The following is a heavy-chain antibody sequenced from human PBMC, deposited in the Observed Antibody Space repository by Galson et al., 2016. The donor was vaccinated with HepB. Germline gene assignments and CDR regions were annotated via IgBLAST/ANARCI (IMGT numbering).Heavy chain of an antibody. CDR1: GASISRGNW. V-gene: IGHV4-4*02. D-gene: IGHD3-22*01. J-gene: IGHJ5*02. CDR3: ARGMYYYDSRETA. CDR2: VYHSGST. Sequence: SETLSLTCAVSGASISRGNWWNWVRQPPGKGLEWIGEVYHSGSTSYNPSLKSRVTISVDKSKNQFSLNLSSVTAADTAVYYCARGMYYYDSRETAWGRGTLVTVSS.